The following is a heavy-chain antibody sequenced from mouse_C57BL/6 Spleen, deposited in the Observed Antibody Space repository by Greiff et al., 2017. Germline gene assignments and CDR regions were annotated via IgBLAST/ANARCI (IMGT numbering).Heavy chain of an antibody. CDR2: IDPNSGGT. Sequence: QVQLQQPGAELVKPGASVKLSCKASGYTFTSYWMHWVKQRPGRGLEWIGRIDPNSGGTKYNEKFKSKATLTVDKPSSTAYMQLSSLTSEDSAVYECARDLISTVVATRVVFDYWGKSTTLTVAS. J-gene: IGHJ2*01. CDR1: GYTFTSYW. V-gene: IGHV1-72*01. CDR3: ARDLISTVVATRVVFDY. D-gene: IGHD1-1*01.